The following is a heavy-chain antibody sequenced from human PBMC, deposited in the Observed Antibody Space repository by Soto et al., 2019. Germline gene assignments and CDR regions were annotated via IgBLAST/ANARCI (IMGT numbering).Heavy chain of an antibody. J-gene: IGHJ4*02. V-gene: IGHV4-4*07. CDR2: IYTSGST. Sequence: PSETLSLTCTVSGGSISSYYWSLIRQPAGKGLEWIGRIYTSGSTNYNPSLKIRVTMSVYTSKNQFSLKLSSVTAADSAVYYCATGSSVWLAVTTPSSYLEYWGQGTMVTVSS. CDR1: GGSISSYY. D-gene: IGHD4-17*01. CDR3: ATGSSVWLAVTTPSSYLEY.